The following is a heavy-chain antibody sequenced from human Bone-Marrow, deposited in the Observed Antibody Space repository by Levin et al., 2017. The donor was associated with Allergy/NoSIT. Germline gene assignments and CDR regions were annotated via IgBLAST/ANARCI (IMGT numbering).Heavy chain of an antibody. D-gene: IGHD3-10*01. CDR2: ISKDGSYK. CDR1: GFNFSNYA. CDR3: ARDFWYGVDY. V-gene: IGHV3-30*04. J-gene: IGHJ4*02. Sequence: GGSLRLSCAASGFNFSNYAMHWVRQAPGKGLEWVAVISKDGSYKYNADSVKGRVTFSRDNSKNTLFLQLDTLGPEDTAVYYCARDFWYGVDYWGQGTLVTVSS.